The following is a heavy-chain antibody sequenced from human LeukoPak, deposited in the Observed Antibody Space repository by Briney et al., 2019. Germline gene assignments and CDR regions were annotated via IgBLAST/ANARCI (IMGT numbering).Heavy chain of an antibody. J-gene: IGHJ3*02. Sequence: GGSLRLSCAASGFTFSSYSMNWVRQAPGKGLEWVSSISSSSSNIYYADSVKGRFTISRDNAKNSLYLQMNSLSAEDTAVYYCARDPIGVEDAFDIWGQGTLVTISS. CDR3: ARDPIGVEDAFDI. CDR1: GFTFSSYS. CDR2: ISSSSSNI. D-gene: IGHD3-3*01. V-gene: IGHV3-21*01.